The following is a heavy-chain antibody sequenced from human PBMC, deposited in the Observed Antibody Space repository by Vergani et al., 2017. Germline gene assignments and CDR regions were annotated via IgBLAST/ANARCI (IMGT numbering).Heavy chain of an antibody. V-gene: IGHV3-74*01. CDR1: GFTFSSYW. CDR2: INSDGSST. J-gene: IGHJ4*02. CDR3: AEDPRFEDTAESFDY. D-gene: IGHD5-18*01. Sequence: EVQLVESGGGLVQPGGSLRLSCAASGFTFSSYWMHWVRQAPGKGLVWVSRINSDGSSTSYADSVKGRFTISRDNAKNTLYLQMNSLRAEDTAGYYCAEDPRFEDTAESFDYWGQGTLVTVSS.